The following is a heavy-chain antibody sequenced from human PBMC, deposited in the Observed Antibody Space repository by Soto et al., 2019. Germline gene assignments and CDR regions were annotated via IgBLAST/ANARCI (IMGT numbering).Heavy chain of an antibody. Sequence: EVQLVESGGGLVQPGRYLRLSCAASGFTFEHYAMHWVRQAPGKGMEWVSGISWNSGSIGYADSVKGRFTISRDDAKNSLYLQMNSLRPEDTAFYYCAVSRFPTQHRDSSASYMEYWGQGTLVTVSS. CDR1: GFTFEHYA. V-gene: IGHV3-9*01. CDR2: ISWNSGSI. J-gene: IGHJ4*02. CDR3: AVSRFPTQHRDSSASYMEY. D-gene: IGHD6-19*01.